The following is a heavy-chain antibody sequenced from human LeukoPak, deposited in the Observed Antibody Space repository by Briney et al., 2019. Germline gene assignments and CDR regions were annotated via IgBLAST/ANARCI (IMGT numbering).Heavy chain of an antibody. D-gene: IGHD3-22*01. CDR2: MYDIGIT. V-gene: IGHV4-59*01. CDR3: ARGVGYYDSSGYFRYYFDY. Sequence: SETLSLTCTVPGASISGDYWSWIRQPPGKGLEWIGYMYDIGITHYNPSLKSRVTISVDTSKNQFSLKLSSVTAADTAVYYCARGVGYYDSSGYFRYYFDYWGQGTLVTVSS. CDR1: GASISGDY. J-gene: IGHJ4*02.